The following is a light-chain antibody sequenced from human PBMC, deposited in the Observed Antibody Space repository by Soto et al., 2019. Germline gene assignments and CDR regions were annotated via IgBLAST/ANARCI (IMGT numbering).Light chain of an antibody. CDR1: SSDVGGYNF. V-gene: IGLV2-14*01. Sequence: QSALTQPASVSGSPGQSITISCTGTSSDVGGYNFVSWYQQHPGKSPKLIIYEVSDRPSGVSNRFSGSKSGNTASLTISGLQADDDADYHCSSYTSSFTLIFGGGTKLTVL. CDR3: SSYTSSFTLI. J-gene: IGLJ2*01. CDR2: EVS.